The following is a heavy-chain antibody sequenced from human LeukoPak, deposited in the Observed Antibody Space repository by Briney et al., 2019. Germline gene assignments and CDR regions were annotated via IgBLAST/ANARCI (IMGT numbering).Heavy chain of an antibody. Sequence: PGKSLRLSCPASGFTITNYARHWIRQAPGKGLEWVAVISSDGNNKYYADSVKGRFTISRDNSKNTLYLQMNSLRAEDTAVYYCARVCLKYFDTSAFSPGSLDDWGQGTLVTVSS. CDR3: ARVCLKYFDTSAFSPGSLDD. CDR2: ISSDGNNK. D-gene: IGHD3-22*01. V-gene: IGHV3-30-3*01. CDR1: GFTITNYA. J-gene: IGHJ4*02.